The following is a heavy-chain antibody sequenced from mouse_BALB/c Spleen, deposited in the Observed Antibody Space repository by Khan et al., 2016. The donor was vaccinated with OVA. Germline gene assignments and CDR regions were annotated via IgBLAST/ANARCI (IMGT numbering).Heavy chain of an antibody. Sequence: VHVKQSGPELVKPGASVKISCKASGYSFTGYFMNWVMQSHGKSLEWIGRINPHIGETLYNPKFKGKATLTVDESSSTAHMELRSLASEDSAVYYCARVYRSDFDYWGQGTTLTVSS. CDR1: GYSFTGYF. D-gene: IGHD1-1*01. V-gene: IGHV1-20*02. CDR3: ARVYRSDFDY. CDR2: INPHIGET. J-gene: IGHJ2*01.